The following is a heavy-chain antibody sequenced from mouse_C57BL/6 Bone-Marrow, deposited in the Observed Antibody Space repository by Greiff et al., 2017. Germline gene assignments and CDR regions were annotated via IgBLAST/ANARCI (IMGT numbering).Heavy chain of an antibody. D-gene: IGHD1-1*01. V-gene: IGHV1-55*01. CDR2: IYPGSGST. CDR3: ARYEDYYGGY. Sequence: QVQLKQSGAELVKPGASVKMSCKASGYTFTSYWITWVKQRPGQGLEWIGDIYPGSGSTNYNEKFKSKATLTVDTSSSTAYMQLSSLTSEDSAVYYCARYEDYYGGYWGQGTTLTVSS. J-gene: IGHJ2*01. CDR1: GYTFTSYW.